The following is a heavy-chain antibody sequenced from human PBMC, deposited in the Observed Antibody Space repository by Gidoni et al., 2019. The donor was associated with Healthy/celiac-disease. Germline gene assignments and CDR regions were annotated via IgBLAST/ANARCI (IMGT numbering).Heavy chain of an antibody. CDR3: ARYGSGSYHAFDI. Sequence: QVQLQQWGAGLLKPSETLSLTCAVYGGSFSGYYWSWIRQPPGKGLEWIGEINHSGSTNYNPYLKSRVTISVDTSKNQFSLKLSSVTAADTAVYYCARYGSGSYHAFDIWGQGTMVTVSS. J-gene: IGHJ3*02. D-gene: IGHD3-10*01. V-gene: IGHV4-34*01. CDR1: GGSFSGYY. CDR2: INHSGST.